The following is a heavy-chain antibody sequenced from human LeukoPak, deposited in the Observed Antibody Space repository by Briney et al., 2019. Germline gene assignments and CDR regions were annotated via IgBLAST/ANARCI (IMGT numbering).Heavy chain of an antibody. CDR1: GGSLRSFY. CDR3: ARDIAGDSGYDYPPRVLHYYYGMDV. D-gene: IGHD5-12*01. J-gene: IGHJ6*04. CDR2: IYYNGGA. V-gene: IGHV4-59*01. Sequence: LETPSLPRTVSGGSLRSFYWGWVRQPPREGHGWGGGIYYNGGAHNNPSLKSRVTISVDTSKNQFSLKLSSVTAADTAVYYCARDIAGDSGYDYPPRVLHYYYGMDVWGKGTTVTVSS.